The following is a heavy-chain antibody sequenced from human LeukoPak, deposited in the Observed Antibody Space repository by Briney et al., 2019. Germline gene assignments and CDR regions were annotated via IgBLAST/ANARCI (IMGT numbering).Heavy chain of an antibody. D-gene: IGHD2-2*01. Sequence: GASVKVSCKASGYTFTSYDITWVRQATGQGLEWMGWMNPNSGNTGNAQKFQGRVTMTRNTSISTAYMELSSLRSEDTAVYYCARGVVVPAATTFDYWGQGTLVTVSS. CDR1: GYTFTSYD. V-gene: IGHV1-8*01. CDR3: ARGVVVPAATTFDY. CDR2: MNPNSGNT. J-gene: IGHJ4*02.